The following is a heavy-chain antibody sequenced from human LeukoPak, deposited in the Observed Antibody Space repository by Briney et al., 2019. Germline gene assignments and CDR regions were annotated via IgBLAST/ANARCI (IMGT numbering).Heavy chain of an antibody. CDR1: GFTFSSYA. J-gene: IGHJ4*02. Sequence: PEGSLRLSCAASGFTFSSYAMSWVRQAPGKGLEWVSAISHRGDNTHYADSVKGRFTISRDNSKNTLYLQMNSLRAGDSAVYYCAKDHYWGQGTLVTVSS. CDR2: ISHRGDNT. V-gene: IGHV3-23*01. CDR3: AKDHY.